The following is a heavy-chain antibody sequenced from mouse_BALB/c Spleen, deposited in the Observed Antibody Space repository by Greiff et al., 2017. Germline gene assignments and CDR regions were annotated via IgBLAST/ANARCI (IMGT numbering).Heavy chain of an antibody. CDR3: AKIYYYGSSYDDWYFDV. V-gene: IGHV5-6-5*01. CDR2: ISSGGST. J-gene: IGHJ1*01. CDR1: GFTFSSYA. Sequence: EVKLMESGGGLVKPGGSLKLSCAASGFTFSSYAMSWVRQTPEKRLEWVASISSGGSTYYPDSVKGRFTISRDNARNILYLQMSSLRSEDTAMYYCAKIYYYGSSYDDWYFDVWGAGTTVTVSS. D-gene: IGHD1-1*01.